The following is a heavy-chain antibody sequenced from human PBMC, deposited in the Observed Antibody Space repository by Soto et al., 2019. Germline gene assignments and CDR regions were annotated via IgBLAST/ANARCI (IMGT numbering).Heavy chain of an antibody. Sequence: QLQLQGSGPGLVKPSENLSLTCTGSGGSISSTSYYWGWIRQPAGKRLEWIGSVYYSGNTYYNPSLKSRVTISIDTSKNQFSLRLNSVTAADTAPYYCARLVVAGTRSVYWGQGILVTVSS. CDR2: VYYSGNT. CDR3: ARLVVAGTRSVY. J-gene: IGHJ4*02. V-gene: IGHV4-39*01. CDR1: GGSISSTSYY. D-gene: IGHD6-19*01.